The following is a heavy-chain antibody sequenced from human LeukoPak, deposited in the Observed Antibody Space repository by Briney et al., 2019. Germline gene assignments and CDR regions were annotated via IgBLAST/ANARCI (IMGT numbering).Heavy chain of an antibody. CDR1: GFTFSSYV. D-gene: IGHD2/OR15-2a*01. J-gene: IGHJ6*02. CDR3: ARGRIIRGTSSSYYGMDV. Sequence: GGSLRLSCAASGFTFSSYVMHWFRQAPGKGLEYVSGISSNGGTTYYANSVEGRFTISRDNSKNTLSLQMGSLRVEDMAVYYCARGRIIRGTSSSYYGMDVWGQGTTVTVSS. V-gene: IGHV3-64*01. CDR2: ISSNGGTT.